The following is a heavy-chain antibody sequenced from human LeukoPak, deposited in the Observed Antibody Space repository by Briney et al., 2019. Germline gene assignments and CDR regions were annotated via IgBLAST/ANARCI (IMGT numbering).Heavy chain of an antibody. V-gene: IGHV3-21*01. CDR2: ISRSSSYI. CDR3: ARGPGEYYYDSTRTLYGMDV. CDR1: GFTFSSYS. D-gene: IGHD3-22*01. J-gene: IGHJ6*02. Sequence: PGGSLRLSCAASGFTFSSYSMNSVRQAPGKGLEWVSSISRSSSYIYYADSVKGRFPISRDNAKNSLYLQMNSLRAEDTAVYYCARGPGEYYYDSTRTLYGMDVWGQGTTVTVSS.